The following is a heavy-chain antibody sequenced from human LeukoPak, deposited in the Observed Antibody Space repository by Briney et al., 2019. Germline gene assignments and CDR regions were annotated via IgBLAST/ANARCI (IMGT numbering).Heavy chain of an antibody. Sequence: SETLSLTCTVSGGSISSYYWSWIRQPPGKGLEWIGYIYYSGSTNYNPSLKGRVTISVDTSKNQFSLKLSSVTAADTAVYYCARHSSGWLNYFDYWGQGTLVTVSS. CDR1: GGSISSYY. CDR2: IYYSGST. J-gene: IGHJ4*02. D-gene: IGHD6-19*01. CDR3: ARHSSGWLNYFDY. V-gene: IGHV4-59*08.